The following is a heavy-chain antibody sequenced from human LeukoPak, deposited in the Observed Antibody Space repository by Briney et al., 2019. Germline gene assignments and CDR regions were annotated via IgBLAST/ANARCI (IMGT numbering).Heavy chain of an antibody. D-gene: IGHD2-21*01. V-gene: IGHV1-8*01. CDR2: INPNSGNT. J-gene: IGHJ4*02. Sequence: ASVKVSCKASGYTFTSYDINWVRQATGQGLERMGWINPNSGNTGYAQKFQGRVTMTRNTSISTAYMELSSLRSEDTAVYYCAREAPYCGGACYSHFDYWGQGTLVTVSS. CDR1: GYTFTSYD. CDR3: AREAPYCGGACYSHFDY.